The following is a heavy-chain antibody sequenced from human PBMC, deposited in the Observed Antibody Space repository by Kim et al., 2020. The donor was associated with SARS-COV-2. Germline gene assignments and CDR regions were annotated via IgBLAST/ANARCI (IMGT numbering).Heavy chain of an antibody. CDR1: GFTLSNNA. V-gene: IGHV3-23*01. CDR2: IHPRAETT. D-gene: IGHD6-19*01. J-gene: IGHJ4*02. Sequence: GGSLRLSCAVSGFTLSNNAMSWVRQAPGRGLEWVSTIHPRAETTYYADSVNGRFTIYRDSSNHTLYLQLNSLGADDTAVYYCAKDRGGSGWPVFDYWGQGTLVTVSS. CDR3: AKDRGGSGWPVFDY.